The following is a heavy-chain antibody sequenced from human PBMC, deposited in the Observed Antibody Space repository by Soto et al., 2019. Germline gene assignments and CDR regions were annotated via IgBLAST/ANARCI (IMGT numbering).Heavy chain of an antibody. V-gene: IGHV3-15*01. J-gene: IGHJ4*02. CDR2: IKSKTDGGTT. D-gene: IGHD1-20*01. CDR3: TTGWGITGTTY. Sequence: GGSLRLSCAASGFTFSNAWMSWVRQAPGKGLEWVGRIKSKTDGGTTDYAAPVKGRFTISRDDPKNTLYLQMNSLKTEDTAVYYCTTGWGITGTTYWGQGTLVTVSS. CDR1: GFTFSNAW.